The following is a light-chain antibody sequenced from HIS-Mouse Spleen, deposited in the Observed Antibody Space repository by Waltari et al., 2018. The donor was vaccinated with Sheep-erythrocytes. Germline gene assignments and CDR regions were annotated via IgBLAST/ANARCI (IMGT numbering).Light chain of an antibody. J-gene: IGLJ3*02. V-gene: IGLV1-47*01. CDR2: RNN. Sequence: QSVLTQPPSASGPPGQRVPLSCSGSSSNIGSNSVYWYQQLPGTAPKLLINRNNQRPSGVPDRFSGSKSGTSASLAISGLRSEDEADYYCAAWDDSLSGFGGGTKLTVL. CDR3: AAWDDSLSG. CDR1: SSNIGSNS.